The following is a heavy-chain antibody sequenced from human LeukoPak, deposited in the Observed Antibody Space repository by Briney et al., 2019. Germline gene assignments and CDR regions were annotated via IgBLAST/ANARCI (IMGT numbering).Heavy chain of an antibody. CDR2: ISGSGGST. CDR3: ARDQPLTVSSWGYFYYYLDV. D-gene: IGHD4-17*01. CDR1: GFTFSSYA. V-gene: IGHV3-23*01. J-gene: IGHJ6*03. Sequence: GGSLRLSCAASGFTFSSYAMSWVRQAPGKGLEWVSAISGSGGSTYYADSVKGRFTISRDNSKNTLYLQMNSLRAEDTALYYCARDQPLTVSSWGYFYYYLDVWGRGTTVTVSS.